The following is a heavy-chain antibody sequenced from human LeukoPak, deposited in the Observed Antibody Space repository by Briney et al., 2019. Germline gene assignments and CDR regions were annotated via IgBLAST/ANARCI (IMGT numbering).Heavy chain of an antibody. CDR2: IYYSGTP. D-gene: IGHD2-2*01. Sequence: SETLSLTCTVSGGSICSYYWGWIRPPPGKGLVGRVYIYYSGTPNHNPPLKSRATIPVDTSKNQFSLKLNSVPAADTAVYYCARHQRYTSCYDTWAQGPLVTVSS. CDR1: GGSICSYY. CDR3: ARHQRYTSCYDT. J-gene: IGHJ4*02. V-gene: IGHV4-59*01.